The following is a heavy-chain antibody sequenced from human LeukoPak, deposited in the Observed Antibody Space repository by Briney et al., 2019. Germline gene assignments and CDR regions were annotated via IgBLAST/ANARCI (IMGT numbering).Heavy chain of an antibody. CDR2: IYYSGST. CDR3: ARDGRIRRRAFDI. CDR1: GGSISSGGYS. Sequence: SETLSLTCAVSGGSISSGGYSWSWIRQPPGKGLEWIGYIYYSGSTYYNPSLKSRVTISVDTSKNQFSLKLSSVTAADTAVYYCARDGRIRRRAFDIWGQGTMVTVSS. J-gene: IGHJ3*02. D-gene: IGHD1-26*01. V-gene: IGHV4-30-4*07.